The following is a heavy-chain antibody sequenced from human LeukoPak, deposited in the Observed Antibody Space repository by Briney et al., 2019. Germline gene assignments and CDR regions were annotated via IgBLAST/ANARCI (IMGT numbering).Heavy chain of an antibody. CDR3: ARASGTGFQYYYYYMDV. CDR2: IYSGGST. D-gene: IGHD6-25*01. J-gene: IGHJ6*03. Sequence: GGSLRLSCAASGFTVSSNYMSWVRQAPGKGLEWVSVIYSGGSTYYADSVKGRFTISRDNSKNTLYLQMNSLRAEDTAVYYCARASGTGFQYYYYYMDVWGKGTTVTISS. CDR1: GFTVSSNY. V-gene: IGHV3-53*01.